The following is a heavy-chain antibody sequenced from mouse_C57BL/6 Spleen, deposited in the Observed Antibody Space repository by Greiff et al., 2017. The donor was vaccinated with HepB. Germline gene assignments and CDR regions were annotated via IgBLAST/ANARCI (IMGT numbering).Heavy chain of an antibody. J-gene: IGHJ2*01. CDR1: GYTFTDYN. CDR2: INPNNGGT. Sequence: VQLQQSGPELVKPGASVKIPCKASGYTFTDYNMDWVKQSHGKSLEWIGDINPNNGGTIYNQKFKGKATLTVDKSSSTAYMELRSLTSEDTAVYYCARGENYYGSSTYYFDYWGQGTTLTVSS. V-gene: IGHV1-18*01. D-gene: IGHD1-1*01. CDR3: ARGENYYGSSTYYFDY.